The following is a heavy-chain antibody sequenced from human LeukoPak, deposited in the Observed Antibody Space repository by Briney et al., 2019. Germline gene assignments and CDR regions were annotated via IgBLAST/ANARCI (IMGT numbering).Heavy chain of an antibody. CDR3: ASTTRGGSQAYHYYYHGMDV. V-gene: IGHV4-4*09. D-gene: IGHD2-21*01. Sequence: SETLSLTCTVSGGSISSYYWSWIRQPPGRGLEWIGYIYTSGSTNYNPSLKSRVTISVDTSKSQFSLKLSSVTAADTAVYYCASTTRGGSQAYHYYYHGMDVWGQGTTVTVSS. J-gene: IGHJ6*02. CDR1: GGSISSYY. CDR2: IYTSGST.